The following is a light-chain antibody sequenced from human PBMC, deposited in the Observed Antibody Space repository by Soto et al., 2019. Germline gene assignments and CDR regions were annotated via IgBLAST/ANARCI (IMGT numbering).Light chain of an antibody. CDR2: EVS. Sequence: QSVLTQPSSVSGSPGRSITISCTGTSSDVGGYNYVSWYQQHPGKAPKLMIYEVSNRPSGVSNRFSGSKSGNTASLTISGLQAEDEADYYCSSYTSSSTPRYAFGTGTKITVL. CDR1: SSDVGGYNY. J-gene: IGLJ1*01. V-gene: IGLV2-14*01. CDR3: SSYTSSSTPRYA.